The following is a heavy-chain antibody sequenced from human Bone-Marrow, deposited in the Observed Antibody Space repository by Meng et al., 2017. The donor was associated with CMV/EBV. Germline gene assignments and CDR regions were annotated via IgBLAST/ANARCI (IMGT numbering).Heavy chain of an antibody. CDR3: ARMRPSWNSLDD. Sequence: SETLSLTCTVSGGSTNRYYWSWIRQPPGKGLEWIAYMYYTGTTSYNPSLSSRVTISLDTSENQFSLKLTSVTTADTAVYYCARMRPSWNSLDDWGQGTLVTVSS. D-gene: IGHD6-13*01. J-gene: IGHJ5*02. V-gene: IGHV4-59*01. CDR2: MYYTGTT. CDR1: GGSTNRYY.